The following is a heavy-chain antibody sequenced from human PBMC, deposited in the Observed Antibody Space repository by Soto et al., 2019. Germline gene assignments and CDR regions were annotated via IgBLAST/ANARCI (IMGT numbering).Heavy chain of an antibody. J-gene: IGHJ6*02. V-gene: IGHV1-69*12. CDR3: SRGDATKIVVTTYYAMDV. CDR1: GGTLSNYG. Sequence: QVQLVQSGAEVKKPGSSVRVSCKASGGTLSNYGISWVLQAPGQGLEWMGGIIPVFGTANYAQKFQGRVTITADESKSTVYMDVTSLRSEDTAVYYCSRGDATKIVVTTYYAMDVRGQGTTVIVSS. CDR2: IIPVFGTA. D-gene: IGHD4-17*01.